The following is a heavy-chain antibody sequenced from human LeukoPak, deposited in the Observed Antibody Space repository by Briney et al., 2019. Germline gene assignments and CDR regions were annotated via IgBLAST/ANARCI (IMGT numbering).Heavy chain of an antibody. J-gene: IGHJ4*02. CDR1: GFTFSSYG. Sequence: GGSLRLSCAASGFTFSSYGMHWVRQAPGKGLEWVAFIRYDGSNKYYADSVKGRFTISRDNSKNTLYLQMNSLRAEDTAVYYCAKMADLGYCSSTSCGVSSWWGQGTLVTVSS. V-gene: IGHV3-30*02. CDR3: AKMADLGYCSSTSCGVSSW. D-gene: IGHD2-2*01. CDR2: IRYDGSNK.